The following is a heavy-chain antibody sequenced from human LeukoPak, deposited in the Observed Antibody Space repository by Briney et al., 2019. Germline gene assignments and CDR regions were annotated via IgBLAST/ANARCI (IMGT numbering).Heavy chain of an antibody. CDR3: ARGGRGVISYWFDP. D-gene: IGHD3-10*01. Sequence: SETLSLTCTVSGGSLTSYYWSLIREPPGKGLEWIGYISYSGSTNYNPSLKSRVTISVDTSKNQFSLKLSSVTVADTAVYYCARGGRGVISYWFDPWGQGTLVTVSS. V-gene: IGHV4-59*01. CDR2: ISYSGST. J-gene: IGHJ5*02. CDR1: GGSLTSYY.